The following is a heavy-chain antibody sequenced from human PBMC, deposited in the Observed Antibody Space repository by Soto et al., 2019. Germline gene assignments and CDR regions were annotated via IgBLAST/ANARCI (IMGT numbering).Heavy chain of an antibody. CDR2: LSPYNGNT. V-gene: IGHV1-18*01. CDR3: ARGGVGHCSGGSCPNNWFDP. CDR1: GYTFTNYG. Sequence: ASVKVSCKTSGYTFTNYGVSWVRQAPGQGQEWMGWLSPYNGNTDYAQKLQGRVTMTTDTSTRTAYMELRSLGSDDTAVYYCARGGVGHCSGGSCPNNWFDPWGQGTLVTVSS. J-gene: IGHJ5*02. D-gene: IGHD2-15*01.